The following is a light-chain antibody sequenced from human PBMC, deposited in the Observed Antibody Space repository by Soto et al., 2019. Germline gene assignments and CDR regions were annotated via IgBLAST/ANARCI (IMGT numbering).Light chain of an antibody. J-gene: IGKJ3*01. CDR3: QHYGSSFT. CDR2: GAS. CDR1: QSVSSSY. Sequence: EIVLTQSPGTLSLSPGERATLSYRASQSVSSSYLAWYQQKPGQAPRLLIYGASSRATGIPDRFSGSGSGTDFTLTISRLEPEDFAVYYCQHYGSSFTFGPGTKVDIK. V-gene: IGKV3-20*01.